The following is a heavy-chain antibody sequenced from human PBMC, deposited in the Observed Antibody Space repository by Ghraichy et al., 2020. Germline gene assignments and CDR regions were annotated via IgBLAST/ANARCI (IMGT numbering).Heavy chain of an antibody. J-gene: IGHJ6*02. Sequence: SETLSLTRTVSGGSISSSSYYWGWIRQPPGKGLEWIGSIYYSGSTYYNPSLKSRVTISVDTSKNQFSLKLSSVTAADTAVYYCARLGAGGRGSYYFYYYYYGMYVWGQGTTVTVSS. V-gene: IGHV4-39*01. CDR2: IYYSGST. CDR3: ARLGAGGRGSYYFYYYYYGMYV. CDR1: GGSISSSSYY. D-gene: IGHD1-26*01.